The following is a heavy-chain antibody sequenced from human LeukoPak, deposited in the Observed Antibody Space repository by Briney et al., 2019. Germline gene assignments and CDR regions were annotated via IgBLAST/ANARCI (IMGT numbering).Heavy chain of an antibody. V-gene: IGHV3-23*01. CDR3: ASHRGGSYTSIDY. CDR1: GFTFSSSA. Sequence: GGSLRLSCAASGFTFSSSAMSWVRQAPGKWLVWVSAISGSGGSTYYADSVQGRFTISRDNSKNTLYLQMNSLRAEDTAVYYCASHRGGSYTSIDYWGQGTLVTVSS. CDR2: ISGSGGST. J-gene: IGHJ4*02. D-gene: IGHD3-16*01.